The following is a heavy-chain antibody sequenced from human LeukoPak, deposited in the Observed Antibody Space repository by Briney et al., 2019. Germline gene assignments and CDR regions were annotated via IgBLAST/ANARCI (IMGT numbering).Heavy chain of an antibody. D-gene: IGHD3-10*01. J-gene: IGHJ5*02. CDR2: INRGGGNI. Sequence: GGSLRLSCAASGFTFSDYYMSWVRQAPGRGLEWVSYINRGGGNIYQADSVKGRFTISRDNAKNSLYLQMKSLRAEDTAVYYCARDRSLVRGVIINLCFDPWGEGPPVTVSS. CDR1: GFTFSDYY. CDR3: ARDRSLVRGVIINLCFDP. V-gene: IGHV3-11*01.